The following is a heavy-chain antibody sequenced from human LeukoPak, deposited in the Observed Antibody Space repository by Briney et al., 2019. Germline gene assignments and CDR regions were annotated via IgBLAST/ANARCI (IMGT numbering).Heavy chain of an antibody. V-gene: IGHV3-21*01. CDR2: ISSSSSYI. CDR3: ARDRSNGMDV. Sequence: PGGSLRLSCAASGFTFCSYSMNWVRQAPGKGLEWVSSISSSSSYIYYADSVKGRFTISRDNAKNSLYLQMNSLRAEDTAVYYCARDRSNGMDVWGQGTTVTVSS. CDR1: GFTFCSYS. J-gene: IGHJ6*02.